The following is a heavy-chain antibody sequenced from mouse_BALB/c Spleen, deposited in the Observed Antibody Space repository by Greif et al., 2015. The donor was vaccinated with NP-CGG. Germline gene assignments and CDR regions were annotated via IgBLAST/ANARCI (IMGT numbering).Heavy chain of an antibody. CDR3: ARGGPYYYGSSWYFDV. Sequence: EVQLVESGGGLVQPGGSLKLSCATSGFTFSDYYMYWVRQTPEKRLEWVAYISNGGGSTYYPDTVKGRFTISRDNAKNTLYLQMSRLKSEDTAMYYCARGGPYYYGSSWYFDVWGAGTTVTVSS. J-gene: IGHJ1*01. V-gene: IGHV5-12*02. CDR2: ISNGGGST. CDR1: GFTFSDYY. D-gene: IGHD1-1*01.